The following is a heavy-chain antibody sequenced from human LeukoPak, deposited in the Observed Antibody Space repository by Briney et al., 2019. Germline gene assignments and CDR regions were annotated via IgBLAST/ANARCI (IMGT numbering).Heavy chain of an antibody. D-gene: IGHD3-10*01. J-gene: IGHJ4*02. CDR3: ARVRFPNYYGSGSPYDY. CDR2: INHSGST. V-gene: IGHV4-34*01. Sequence: SETLSLTCAVYGGSFSGYYWSWIRQPPGKGLEWIGEINHSGSTNYNPSLKSRVTISVDTPKNQFSLKLSSVTAADTAVYYCARVRFPNYYGSGSPYDYWGKGTLVTVSS. CDR1: GGSFSGYY.